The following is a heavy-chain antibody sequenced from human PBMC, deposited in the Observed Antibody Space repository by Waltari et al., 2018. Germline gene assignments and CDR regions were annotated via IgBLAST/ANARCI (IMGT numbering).Heavy chain of an antibody. Sequence: QVQLQESGPGLVKPSQTLSLTCTVSGGSISSGDYYWSWIRQPPGKGLEWIGYIYYSGSTYYNPSLKSRVTISVDTSKNQFSLKLSSVTAADTAVYYCAISPGCSGGSCYLHWFDPWGQGTLVTVSS. CDR3: AISPGCSGGSCYLHWFDP. D-gene: IGHD2-15*01. V-gene: IGHV4-30-4*08. CDR2: IYYSGST. CDR1: GGSISSGDYY. J-gene: IGHJ5*02.